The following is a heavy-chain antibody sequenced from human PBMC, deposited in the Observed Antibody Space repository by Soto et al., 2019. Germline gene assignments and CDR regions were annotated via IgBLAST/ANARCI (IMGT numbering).Heavy chain of an antibody. V-gene: IGHV1-18*01. CDR3: TRGANGDY. CDR2: ISAHNGNT. J-gene: IGHJ4*02. D-gene: IGHD1-1*01. CDR1: GYAFTTYG. Sequence: QVHLVQSGAEVKKPGASVKVSCKGSGYAFTTYGITWVRQAPGQGLEWMGWISAHNGNTNYAEKLQGRGTVTRETSWSTAYLELRTLRSDAPAVYSCTRGANGDYWGPGALVTVSS.